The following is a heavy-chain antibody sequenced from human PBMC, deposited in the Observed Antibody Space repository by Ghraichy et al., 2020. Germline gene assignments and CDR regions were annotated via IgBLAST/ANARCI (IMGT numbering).Heavy chain of an antibody. Sequence: GESLNISCAASGFIFSNYAMSWVRQAPGKGLEWVSGISGGGGVTYYADSAKGRFTISRDNSKNTLYLQMNSLRAEDTAVYYCARGEWLKYFDYWGQGTLATVSS. CDR1: GFIFSNYA. D-gene: IGHD3-3*01. J-gene: IGHJ4*02. V-gene: IGHV3-23*01. CDR2: ISGGGGVT. CDR3: ARGEWLKYFDY.